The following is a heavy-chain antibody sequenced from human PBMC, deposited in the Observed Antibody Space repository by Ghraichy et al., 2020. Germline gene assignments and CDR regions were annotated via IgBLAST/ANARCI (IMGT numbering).Heavy chain of an antibody. CDR3: ARGGLEYDYVWGSYRQTFDY. D-gene: IGHD3-16*02. CDR2: INHSGST. CDR1: GGSFSGYY. Sequence: SETLSLTCAVYGGSFSGYYWSWIRQPPGKGLEWIGEINHSGSTNYNPSLKSRVTISVDTSKNQFSLKLSSVTAADTAVYYCARGGLEYDYVWGSYRQTFDYWGQGTLVTVSS. J-gene: IGHJ4*02. V-gene: IGHV4-34*01.